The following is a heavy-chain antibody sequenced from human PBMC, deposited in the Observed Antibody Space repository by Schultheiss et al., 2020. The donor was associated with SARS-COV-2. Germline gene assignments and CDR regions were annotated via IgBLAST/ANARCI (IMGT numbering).Heavy chain of an antibody. J-gene: IGHJ4*02. CDR1: GFTFDDYA. D-gene: IGHD3-10*01. V-gene: IGHV3-21*01. CDR3: ARNIYGSGSYGPDY. Sequence: GGSLRLSCAASGFTFDDYAMHWVRQAPGKGLEWVSSISSSSSYIYYADSVKGRFTISRDNAKNSLYLQMNSLRAEDTAVYYCARNIYGSGSYGPDYWGQGTLVTVSS. CDR2: ISSSSSYI.